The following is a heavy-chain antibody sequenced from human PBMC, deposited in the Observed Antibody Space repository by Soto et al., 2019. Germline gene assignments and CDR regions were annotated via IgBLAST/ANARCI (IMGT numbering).Heavy chain of an antibody. D-gene: IGHD1-26*01. CDR1: GGSISSSSYY. Sequence: SETLSLTCTVSGGSISSSSYYWGWIRQPPGKGLEWIGSIYYSGSTYYNPSLKSRVTISVDTSKNQFSLKLSSVTAAETAVYYCASHTSGSDFDYWGQGTLVTVSS. CDR2: IYYSGST. CDR3: ASHTSGSDFDY. V-gene: IGHV4-39*01. J-gene: IGHJ4*01.